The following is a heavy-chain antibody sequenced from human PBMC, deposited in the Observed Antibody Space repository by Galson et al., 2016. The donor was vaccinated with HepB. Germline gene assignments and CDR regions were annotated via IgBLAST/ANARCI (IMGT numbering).Heavy chain of an antibody. CDR1: GFTFSSSS. J-gene: IGHJ4*02. Sequence: SLRLSCAASGFTFSSSSMSWVRQAPEKGLEWVAAIDGKDDTTYYADSVKGHFTISRDSSKNTLSLQMNTLRVEDTAVYYCAKGGDYDNWGQGTLVTVTS. CDR3: AKGGDYDN. D-gene: IGHD4-11*01. CDR2: IDGKDDTT. V-gene: IGHV3-23*01.